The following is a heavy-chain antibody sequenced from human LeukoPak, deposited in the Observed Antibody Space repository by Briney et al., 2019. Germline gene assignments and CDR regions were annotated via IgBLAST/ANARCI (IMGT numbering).Heavy chain of an antibody. CDR3: AREGVVVVPAAIRVGSPRGHDAFDI. D-gene: IGHD2-2*01. Sequence: ASVKVSCKASGYTFTGYYMHWVRQAPGQGLEWTGWINPNSGGTNYAQKFQGRVTMTRDTSISTAYMELRSLRSDDTAVYYCAREGVVVVPAAIRVGSPRGHDAFDIWGQGTMVTVSS. J-gene: IGHJ3*02. V-gene: IGHV1-2*02. CDR2: INPNSGGT. CDR1: GYTFTGYY.